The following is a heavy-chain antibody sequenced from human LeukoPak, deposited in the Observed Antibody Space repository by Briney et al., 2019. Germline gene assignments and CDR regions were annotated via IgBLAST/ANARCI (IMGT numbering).Heavy chain of an antibody. V-gene: IGHV5-10-1*01. CDR3: ARLVGGVGASRRAFDI. D-gene: IGHD1-26*01. CDR2: IDPSDSYT. Sequence: GESLRISCKGSGYSFTSYWISWVRQMPGKGLEWRGRIDPSDSYTNYSPSFQGHVTISAVKSISTAYLQWSSLKASDTAMYYCARLVGGVGASRRAFDIWGQGTMVTVSS. CDR1: GYSFTSYW. J-gene: IGHJ3*02.